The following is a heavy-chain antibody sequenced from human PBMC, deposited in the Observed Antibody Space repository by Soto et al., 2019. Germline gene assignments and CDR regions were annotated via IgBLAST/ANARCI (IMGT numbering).Heavy chain of an antibody. D-gene: IGHD5-18*01. V-gene: IGHV3-30*03. J-gene: IGHJ4*02. Sequence: GGCLRLSCAASGFTFSNYGMHWVRQAPGKGLEGLAVISFDERTVYYADSVRGRCTLSRDNSQNTVNLQMNGLRAEDSALYYCAISSGTFRTAMVTGFDNWGQGTLVTVSS. CDR3: AISSGTFRTAMVTGFDN. CDR2: ISFDERTV. CDR1: GFTFSNYG.